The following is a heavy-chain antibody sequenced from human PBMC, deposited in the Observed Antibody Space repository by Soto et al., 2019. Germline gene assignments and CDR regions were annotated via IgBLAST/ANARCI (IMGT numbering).Heavy chain of an antibody. D-gene: IGHD3-22*01. CDR2: IIPIFGTA. CDR1: GGTFSSYA. V-gene: IGHV1-69*13. J-gene: IGHJ3*02. Sequence: ASVKVSCKASGGTFSSYAISWVRQAPGQGLEWMGGIIPIFGTANYAQKFQGRVTITADESTSTAYMELSSLRSEDTAVYYCARRHYDSNGYYAAFDIWGQGTMVTVSS. CDR3: ARRHYDSNGYYAAFDI.